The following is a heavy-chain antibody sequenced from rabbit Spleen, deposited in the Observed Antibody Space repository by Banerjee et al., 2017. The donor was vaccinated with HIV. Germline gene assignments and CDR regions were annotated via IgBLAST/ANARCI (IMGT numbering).Heavy chain of an antibody. D-gene: IGHD4-1*01. Sequence: QSLEESGGDLVKPGASLTLTCTASGFSFSSNEYMCWVRQAPGKGLEWISCIAGDSSAFTYSATWAKGRFTCSKTSSTTVTLQMTSLTVADTATYFCARDLTDAIGWNFGWWGQGTLVTVS. CDR2: IAGDSSAFT. J-gene: IGHJ4*01. V-gene: IGHV1S40*01. CDR3: ARDLTDAIGWNFGW. CDR1: GFSFSSNEY.